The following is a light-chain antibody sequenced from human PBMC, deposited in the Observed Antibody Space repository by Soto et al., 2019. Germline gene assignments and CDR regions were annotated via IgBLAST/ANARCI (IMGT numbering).Light chain of an antibody. Sequence: QSVLTQPASVSGSPGQAITVSCTGTSRDIGSFKYVSWYQQHPGKAPKLIILEVVNRPSGVSHRFSGSKSGNTASLTISGLQADDEADYYCSSYSRSTTVLFGGGTKLTVL. V-gene: IGLV2-14*01. CDR1: SRDIGSFKY. CDR2: EVV. CDR3: SSYSRSTTVL. J-gene: IGLJ2*01.